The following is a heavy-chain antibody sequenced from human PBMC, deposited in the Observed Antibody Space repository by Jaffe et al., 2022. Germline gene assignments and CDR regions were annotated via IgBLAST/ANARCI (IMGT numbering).Heavy chain of an antibody. CDR1: GGSISSGGYS. D-gene: IGHD4-17*01. CDR2: IYHSGST. Sequence: QLQLQESGSGLVKPSQTLSLTCAVSGGSISSGGYSWSWIRQPPGKGLEWIGYIYHSGSTYYNPSLKSRVTISVDRSKNQFSLKLSSVTAADTAVYYCARADDYGDYGEQAFDIWGQGTMVTVSS. J-gene: IGHJ3*02. CDR3: ARADDYGDYGEQAFDI. V-gene: IGHV4-30-2*01.